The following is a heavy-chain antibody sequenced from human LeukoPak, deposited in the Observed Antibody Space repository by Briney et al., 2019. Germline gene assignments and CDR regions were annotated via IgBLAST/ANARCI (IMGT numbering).Heavy chain of an antibody. V-gene: IGHV3-23*01. CDR2: ISGSGGST. CDR3: AKGPPSYSSSWYGHYYYYMDV. CDR1: GFTFSSYG. D-gene: IGHD6-13*01. J-gene: IGHJ6*03. Sequence: GGTLRLSCAASGFTFSSYGMSWVRQAPGKGLEWVSAISGSGGSTYYADSVKGRFTISRDNSKNTLYLQMNSLRAEDTAVYYCAKGPPSYSSSWYGHYYYYMDVWGKGTTVTVSS.